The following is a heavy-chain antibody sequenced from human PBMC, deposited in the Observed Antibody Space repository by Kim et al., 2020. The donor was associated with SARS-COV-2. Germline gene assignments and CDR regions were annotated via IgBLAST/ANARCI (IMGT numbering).Heavy chain of an antibody. Sequence: GGSLRLSCAASGFTFSSYGMHWVRQAPGKGLEWVAVIWYDGSNKYYADSVKGRFTISRDNSKNTLYLQMNSLRAEDTAVYYCARDGVVAPATAEVDGVVVAAALDYWGQGTLVTVSS. CDR1: GFTFSSYG. V-gene: IGHV3-33*01. CDR3: ARDGVVAPATAEVDGVVVAAALDY. J-gene: IGHJ4*02. CDR2: IWYDGSNK. D-gene: IGHD2-15*01.